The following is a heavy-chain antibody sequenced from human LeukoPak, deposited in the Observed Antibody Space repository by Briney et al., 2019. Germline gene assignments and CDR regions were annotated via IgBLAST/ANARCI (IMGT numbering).Heavy chain of an antibody. CDR2: ISTAGDT. D-gene: IGHD2-15*01. J-gene: IGHJ4*02. Sequence: GGSLRLSCEASGFTFSTYDMHWVRQATGKGLEWVSAISTAGDTYYLGSVKGRFTISRENAKNSLYLHMNSLRAGDTGVYYCATSGGGYWGQGTLVTVSS. V-gene: IGHV3-13*01. CDR3: ATSGGGY. CDR1: GFTFSTYD.